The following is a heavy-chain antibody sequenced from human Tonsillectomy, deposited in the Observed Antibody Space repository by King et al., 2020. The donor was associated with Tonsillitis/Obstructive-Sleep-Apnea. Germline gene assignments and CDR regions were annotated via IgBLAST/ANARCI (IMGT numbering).Heavy chain of an antibody. CDR1: GYTCTRYG. D-gene: IGHD3-22*01. Sequence: QLVQSGAEVKKPGASVKVSCKASGYTCTRYGISWVRQAPGQGLEWMGWISAYNGNTNYSKKTQGRVTMTTDTSTSTAYMELRSLRSDDTAVYYCARGTDYYDDLDGFDYWGQGTLVTVSS. CDR2: ISAYNGNT. CDR3: ARGTDYYDDLDGFDY. J-gene: IGHJ4*02. V-gene: IGHV1-18*01.